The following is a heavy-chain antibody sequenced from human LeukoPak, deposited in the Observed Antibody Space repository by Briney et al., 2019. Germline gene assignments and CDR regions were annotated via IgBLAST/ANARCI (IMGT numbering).Heavy chain of an antibody. V-gene: IGHV3-30-3*01. CDR3: AVAGLGSGSYYYFDY. CDR1: GFTLSTYA. Sequence: GGSLRLSCAASGFTLSTYAMHWVRQAPGKGLEWVAVISYDGSNKYYADSVKGRFTISRDNSKNTLSLQMNSLRAEDTAVYYCAVAGLGSGSYYYFDYWGQGTLVTVSS. CDR2: ISYDGSNK. J-gene: IGHJ4*02. D-gene: IGHD1-26*01.